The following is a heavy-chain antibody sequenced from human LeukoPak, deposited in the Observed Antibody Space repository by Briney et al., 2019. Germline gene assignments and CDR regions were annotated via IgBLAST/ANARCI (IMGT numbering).Heavy chain of an antibody. CDR3: ARGKPRKAFDI. Sequence: PGGSLRLSCAASGFTFSSYSMNWVRQAPGKGLEWIGEINHSGSTNYNPSLKSRVTISVDTSKNQFSLKLSSVTAADTAVYYCARGKPRKAFDIWGQGTMVTVSS. CDR1: GFTFSSYS. V-gene: IGHV4-34*01. J-gene: IGHJ3*02. CDR2: INHSGST.